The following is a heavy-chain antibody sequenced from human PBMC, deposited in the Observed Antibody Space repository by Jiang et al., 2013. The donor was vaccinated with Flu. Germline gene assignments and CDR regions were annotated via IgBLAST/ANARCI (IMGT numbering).Heavy chain of an antibody. Sequence: VQLVESGGGVVQPGRSLRLSCAASGFTFSSYAMHWVRQAPGKGLEWVAVISYDGSYEYYADSVKGRFTISRDNSKNTLYLQVNSLRVEDTAVYFCARDRTYYYDSSGYSHYYYYGMDVWGQGTTVTVSS. CDR1: GFTFSSYA. CDR3: ARDRTYYYDSSGYSHYYYYGMDV. CDR2: ISYDGSYE. J-gene: IGHJ6*02. D-gene: IGHD3-22*01. V-gene: IGHV3-30*04.